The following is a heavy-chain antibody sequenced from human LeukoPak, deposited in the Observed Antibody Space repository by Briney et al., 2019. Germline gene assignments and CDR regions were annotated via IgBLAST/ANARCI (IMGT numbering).Heavy chain of an antibody. Sequence: ASVKVSCKPSGYRENFYGITWVRQVAGQGLEWMGWIIAQHGQTEYAPNSQGRVTMTTDTYTNTAYMELSGLRSEDTAVYYCATYSGYALHDAFDIWGQGTMVTVSS. CDR3: ATYSGYALHDAFDI. V-gene: IGHV1-18*01. CDR2: IIAQHGQT. CDR1: GYRENFYG. D-gene: IGHD5-12*01. J-gene: IGHJ3*02.